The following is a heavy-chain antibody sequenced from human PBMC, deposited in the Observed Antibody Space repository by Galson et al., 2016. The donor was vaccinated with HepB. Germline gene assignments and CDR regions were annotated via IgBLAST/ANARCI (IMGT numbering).Heavy chain of an antibody. J-gene: IGHJ5*02. CDR3: TKQVAEGGLGDT. CDR2: LSYNGLNQ. D-gene: IGHD2-15*01. V-gene: IGHV3-30*18. Sequence: SLRLSCAASGFVFSNYGMHWVRQAPGKGLEWVAGLSYNGLNQHYPDSLMGRFTVSRDNSKRIMYLQMDSLRPDDTAVYYCTKQVAEGGLGDTWGEGTVVTVPS. CDR1: GFVFSNYG.